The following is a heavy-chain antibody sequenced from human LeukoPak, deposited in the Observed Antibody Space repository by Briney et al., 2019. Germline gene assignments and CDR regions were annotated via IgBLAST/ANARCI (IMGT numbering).Heavy chain of an antibody. Sequence: GGSLRLSCAASGFTFDDYAMHWVRQAPGKGLEWVSGISWNSGSIGYADSVKGRFTISRDNAKNSLYLQMNSLRAEDTALYYCAKDGYVSGGWLTGYYYYGMDVWGQGTTVTVSS. J-gene: IGHJ6*02. CDR1: GFTFDDYA. CDR3: AKDGYVSGGWLTGYYYYGMDV. D-gene: IGHD6-19*01. CDR2: ISWNSGSI. V-gene: IGHV3-9*01.